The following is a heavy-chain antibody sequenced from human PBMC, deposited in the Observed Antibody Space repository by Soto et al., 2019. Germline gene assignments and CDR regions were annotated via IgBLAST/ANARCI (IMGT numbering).Heavy chain of an antibody. Sequence: VHLVQSGTEVKKPGSSVRLSCKTSGGTFSDLAFSWVRQAPGQGLEWMGGIIPLFGTPNYAQYFQGRVTIIADESSSTICMELGSLRSEDAAVYYCASERVAEMATGGYFDDWGQGTLVTVSS. CDR3: ASERVAEMATGGYFDD. CDR1: GGTFSDLA. CDR2: IIPLFGTP. D-gene: IGHD5-12*01. J-gene: IGHJ4*02. V-gene: IGHV1-69*01.